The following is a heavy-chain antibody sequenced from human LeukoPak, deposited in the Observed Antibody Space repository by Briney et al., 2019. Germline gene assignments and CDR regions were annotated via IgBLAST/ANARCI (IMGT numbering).Heavy chain of an antibody. Sequence: GGSLRLSCAASGFTFSSYWIHWVRQAPGKGLVWVSRINSDGGTTTYADSVKGRFTISRDNAKNTLYLQMSSLRVEDTAMYYYARENCGSTSCYWGFDYWGLGTLVTVSS. J-gene: IGHJ4*02. CDR3: ARENCGSTSCYWGFDY. CDR1: GFTFSSYW. CDR2: INSDGGTT. D-gene: IGHD2-2*01. V-gene: IGHV3-74*01.